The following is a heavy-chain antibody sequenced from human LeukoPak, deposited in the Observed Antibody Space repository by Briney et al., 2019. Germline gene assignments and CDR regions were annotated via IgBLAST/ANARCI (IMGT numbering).Heavy chain of an antibody. V-gene: IGHV1-69*05. J-gene: IGHJ6*03. CDR3: ASSAVSPLMYYYYYMDV. CDR2: IIPIFGTA. Sequence: GASVKVSCKASGGTFSSYAISWVRQAPGQGLEWMGGIIPIFGTANYAQKFQGRVTITTDESTSTAYMELSSLRSEDTAVYYCASSAVSPLMYYYYYMDVWGKGTTVTVSS. D-gene: IGHD2-8*01. CDR1: GGTFSSYA.